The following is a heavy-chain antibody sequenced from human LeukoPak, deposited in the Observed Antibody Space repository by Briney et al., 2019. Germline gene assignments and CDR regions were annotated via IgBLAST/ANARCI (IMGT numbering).Heavy chain of an antibody. CDR1: GYSISSSNW. Sequence: SETLSLTCAVSGYSISSSNWWGWIRQPPGKGLEWIGCIYYTGTIYSNPSLRSRVTMSVDTSKNQFSLRLNSVTAVDTAVYYCARKPDSRNWFDPWGQGTLVIVSS. V-gene: IGHV4-28*05. J-gene: IGHJ5*02. CDR2: IYYTGTI. D-gene: IGHD6-13*01. CDR3: ARKPDSRNWFDP.